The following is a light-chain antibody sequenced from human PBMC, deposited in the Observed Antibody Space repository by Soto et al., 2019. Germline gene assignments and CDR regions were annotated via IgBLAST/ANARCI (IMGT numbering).Light chain of an antibody. CDR3: QQTYTTPRT. V-gene: IGKV1-39*01. J-gene: IGKJ1*01. Sequence: DTQMTQSPSPLSASVGDRISITCRASQTVSTYLNWYQQKPGKAPTLLISATSTLQSGVPSRFSGSGSGTEFTLTITSLQPEDFATYYCQQTYTTPRTFGQGTKVDIK. CDR1: QTVSTY. CDR2: ATS.